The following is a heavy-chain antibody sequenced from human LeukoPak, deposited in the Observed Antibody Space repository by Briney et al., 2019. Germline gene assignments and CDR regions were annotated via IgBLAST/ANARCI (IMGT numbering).Heavy chain of an antibody. CDR3: TSGGYNRRYFDY. D-gene: IGHD5-24*01. Sequence: ASVKVSCKASGGTFSSYAISWVRQAPGQGLEWMGRIIPILGIANYAQKFQGRVTITADKSASTAYMELSSLRSEDTAVYYCTSGGYNRRYFDYRGQGTLVTVSS. J-gene: IGHJ4*02. CDR1: GGTFSSYA. CDR2: IIPILGIA. V-gene: IGHV1-69*04.